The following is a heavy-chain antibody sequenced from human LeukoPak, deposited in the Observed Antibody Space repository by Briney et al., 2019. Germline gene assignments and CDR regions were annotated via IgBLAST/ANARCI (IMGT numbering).Heavy chain of an antibody. Sequence: SETLSLTCVVYGGSLSGYYWSWIRQPPGKGLEWIGEINHSGNTNYNPSLESRVTISVDTSKNQFSLKLSSVTAADTAVYYCARHEGTGGNQFDYWGQGTLVTVSS. CDR2: INHSGNT. CDR1: GGSLSGYY. D-gene: IGHD1-14*01. J-gene: IGHJ4*02. CDR3: ARHEGTGGNQFDY. V-gene: IGHV4-34*01.